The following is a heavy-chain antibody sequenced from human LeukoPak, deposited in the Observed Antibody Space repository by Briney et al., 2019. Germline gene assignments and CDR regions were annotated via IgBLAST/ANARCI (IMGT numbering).Heavy chain of an antibody. J-gene: IGHJ3*02. CDR1: GFTFSSYA. CDR3: ARDSSTMIVVVTTKLGAFDI. V-gene: IGHV3-30-3*01. Sequence: AGGSLRLSCAASGFTFSSYAMHWVRQAPGKGLEWVAVISYDGSNKYYADSVKGRFTISRDNSKNTLYLQMNSLRAEDTAVYYCARDSSTMIVVVTTKLGAFDIWGQGTMVTVSS. D-gene: IGHD3-22*01. CDR2: ISYDGSNK.